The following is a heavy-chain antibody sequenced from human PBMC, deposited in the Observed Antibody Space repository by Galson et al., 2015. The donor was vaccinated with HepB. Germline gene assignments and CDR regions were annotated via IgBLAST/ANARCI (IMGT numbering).Heavy chain of an antibody. CDR2: IYSGGST. V-gene: IGHV3-66*02. CDR1: GFTVSSNY. Sequence: SLRLSCAASGFTVSSNYMSWVRQAPGKGLEWVSVIYSGGSTYYADSVKGRFTISRDNSKNTLYLQMNSLRAEDTAVYYCARAGATVTRPYYFDYWGQGTLVTVSS. CDR3: ARAGATVTRPYYFDY. D-gene: IGHD4-17*01. J-gene: IGHJ4*02.